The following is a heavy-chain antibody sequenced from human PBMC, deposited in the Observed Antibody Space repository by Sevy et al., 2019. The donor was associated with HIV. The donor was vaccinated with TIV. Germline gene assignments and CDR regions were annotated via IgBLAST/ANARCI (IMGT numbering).Heavy chain of an antibody. J-gene: IGHJ6*02. Sequence: GGSLRLSCAASGFTFTSYGMHWVRQAPGKGLEWVAFIRDDGSIKSYAESVKGRVTISRDNSKNTVYLEMDSLTGEDTAVYYCASEKEQLVLWPYYGMDVWGQGTTVTVSS. V-gene: IGHV3-30*02. CDR1: GFTFTSYG. CDR2: IRDDGSIK. D-gene: IGHD6-13*01. CDR3: ASEKEQLVLWPYYGMDV.